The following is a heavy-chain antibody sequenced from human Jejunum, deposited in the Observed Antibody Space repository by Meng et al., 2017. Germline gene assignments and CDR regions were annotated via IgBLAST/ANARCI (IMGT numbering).Heavy chain of an antibody. D-gene: IGHD5-18*01. J-gene: IGHJ4*02. CDR2: FYGSGST. V-gene: IGHV4-4*07. CDR1: GDSISAYY. Sequence: QLQLQESAPGHIKPSAPLSPTCTVSGDSISAYYWSWIRQPAGKGLEWSGRFYGSGSTNYNPSLESRVSMSRDTSKNQLSLNLRSVTAADTAVYYCARLTPGYTYLFDYWGQGTLVTVSS. CDR3: ARLTPGYTYLFDY.